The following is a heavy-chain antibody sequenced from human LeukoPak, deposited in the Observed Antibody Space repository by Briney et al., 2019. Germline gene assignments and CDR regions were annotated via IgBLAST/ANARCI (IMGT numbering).Heavy chain of an antibody. Sequence: GGSLRLSCAASGFTFSSYGMHWVRQAPGEGLEWVSAISGSGSSTYYADSVKGRFTISRDNSKNTLFLQMNSLRAEDTAVYYCAKDLSYGSGNRFDYWGQGALVAVSS. V-gene: IGHV3-23*01. D-gene: IGHD3-10*01. CDR2: ISGSGSST. J-gene: IGHJ4*02. CDR3: AKDLSYGSGNRFDY. CDR1: GFTFSSYG.